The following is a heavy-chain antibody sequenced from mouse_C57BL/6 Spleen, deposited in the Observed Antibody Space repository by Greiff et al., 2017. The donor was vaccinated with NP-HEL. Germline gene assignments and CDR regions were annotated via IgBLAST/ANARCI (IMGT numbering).Heavy chain of an antibody. Sequence: QVQLQQSGPELVKPGASVKISCKASGYSFTSYYIHWVKQRPGQGLEWIGWIYPGSGNTKYNEKFKGKATLTADTSSSTAYMQLSSLTSEDSAVYYCARQLRDPSWFAYWGQGTLVTVSA. V-gene: IGHV1-66*01. CDR3: ARQLRDPSWFAY. CDR1: GYSFTSYY. J-gene: IGHJ3*01. CDR2: IYPGSGNT. D-gene: IGHD3-2*02.